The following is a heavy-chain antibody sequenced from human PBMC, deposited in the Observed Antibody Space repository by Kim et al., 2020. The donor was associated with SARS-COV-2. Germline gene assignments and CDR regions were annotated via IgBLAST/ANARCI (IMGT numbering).Heavy chain of an antibody. CDR3: ANYFNSGTFDY. V-gene: IGHV3-7*01. CDR2: K. Sequence: KFYVDSLKRRFTISSDIAKNSFYLQLNSLRGEDTALYYCANYFNSGTFDYWGQGILVTVSS. J-gene: IGHJ4*02. D-gene: IGHD3-10*01.